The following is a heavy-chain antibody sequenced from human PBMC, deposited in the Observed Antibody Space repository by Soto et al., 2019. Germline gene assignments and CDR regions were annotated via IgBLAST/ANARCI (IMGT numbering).Heavy chain of an antibody. CDR3: EREGNSGPYYYYGMDV. CDR1: GGSVSSGSYS. J-gene: IGHJ6*02. Sequence: PSETLSLTCTVSGGSVSSGSYSWSWIRQPPGRGLEWIGYIYYSGSTNYNPSLKSRVTISVDTSKNQFSLKLISVTAADTAVYYCEREGNSGPYYYYGMDVWGQGTTVTVSS. V-gene: IGHV4-61*01. D-gene: IGHD4-4*01. CDR2: IYYSGST.